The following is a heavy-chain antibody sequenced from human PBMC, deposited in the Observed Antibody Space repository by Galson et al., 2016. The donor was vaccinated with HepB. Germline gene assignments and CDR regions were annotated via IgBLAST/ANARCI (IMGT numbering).Heavy chain of an antibody. J-gene: IGHJ4*02. D-gene: IGHD3-3*01. Sequence: TLSLTCTVSSGSITSGGSYWTWIRQHPGEGLEWIGNIHYSGNTHYNPSLKSRITISVDTSKSRFSLKLTSVTAADTAVYYWARVYWGGYYLFDFWGQGTLVTVSS. CDR3: ARVYWGGYYLFDF. CDR2: IHYSGNT. CDR1: SGSITSGGSY. V-gene: IGHV4-31*03.